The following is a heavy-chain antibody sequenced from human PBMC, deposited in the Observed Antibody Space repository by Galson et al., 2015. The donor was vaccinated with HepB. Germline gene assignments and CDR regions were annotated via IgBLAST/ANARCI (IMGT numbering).Heavy chain of an antibody. D-gene: IGHD7-27*01. CDR2: IIPVFGTA. J-gene: IGHJ6*02. CDR1: GGTFSSYA. Sequence: SVKVSCKASGGTFSSYAISWVRQAPGQGLEWMGGIIPVFGTANYAQKFQGRVTITADESTSTAYMELSSLRSEDTAVYYCTRGLGYYYGMDVWGQGTTVTVSS. CDR3: TRGLGYYYGMDV. V-gene: IGHV1-69*13.